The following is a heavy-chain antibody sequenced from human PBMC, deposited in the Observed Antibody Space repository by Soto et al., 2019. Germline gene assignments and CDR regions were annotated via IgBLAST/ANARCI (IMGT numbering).Heavy chain of an antibody. CDR2: IYYSGST. D-gene: IGHD4-17*01. CDR1: GGSLSSYY. V-gene: IGHV4-59*08. J-gene: IGHJ5*02. Sequence: SETLSLTCTVSGGSLSSYYWSWIRQPPGKGLEWIGYIYYSGSTNHNPSLKSRVTISVDTSKNQFSLKLSSVTAADTAVYYCARFYGDYPENWFDPWGQGTLVPVSS. CDR3: ARFYGDYPENWFDP.